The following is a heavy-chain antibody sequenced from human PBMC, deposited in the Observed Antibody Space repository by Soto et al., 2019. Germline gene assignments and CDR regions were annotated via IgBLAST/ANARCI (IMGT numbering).Heavy chain of an antibody. V-gene: IGHV3-33*01. J-gene: IGHJ4*02. CDR3: ARDTGIAAADNFDS. CDR1: GFTFSSYG. D-gene: IGHD6-13*01. Sequence: GGSLRLSCAASGFTFSSYGMHWVRQAPGKGLEWVAVIWYDGSNKYYADSVKGRFTISGDNSKNTLYLQMNSLRAEDTAVYYCARDTGIAAADNFDSWGQGTLVTVSS. CDR2: IWYDGSNK.